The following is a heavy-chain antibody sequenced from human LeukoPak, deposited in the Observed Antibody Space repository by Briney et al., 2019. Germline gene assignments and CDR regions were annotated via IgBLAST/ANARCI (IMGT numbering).Heavy chain of an antibody. CDR1: GGSISSYY. D-gene: IGHD2-2*01. Sequence: SETLSLTCTVSGGSISSYYWSWIRQPPGKGLEWIGYIYYSGSTNYNLSLKSRVTISVDTSKNQFSLKLSSVTAADTAAYYCARVFHPTSSQFYFDYWGQGTLVTVSS. J-gene: IGHJ4*02. CDR2: IYYSGST. CDR3: ARVFHPTSSQFYFDY. V-gene: IGHV4-59*08.